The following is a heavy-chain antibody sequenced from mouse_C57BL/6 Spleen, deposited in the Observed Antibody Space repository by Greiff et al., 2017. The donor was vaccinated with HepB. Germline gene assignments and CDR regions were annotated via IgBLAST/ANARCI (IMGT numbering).Heavy chain of an antibody. Sequence: EVQRVESGGGLVKPGGSLKLSCAASGFTFSDYGMHWVRQAPEKGLEWVAYISSGSSTIYYADTVKGRFTISRDNAKNTLFLQMTSLRSEDTAMYYCARGGLTGSFAYWGQGTLVTVSA. CDR2: ISSGSSTI. D-gene: IGHD4-1*01. V-gene: IGHV5-17*01. CDR1: GFTFSDYG. CDR3: ARGGLTGSFAY. J-gene: IGHJ3*01.